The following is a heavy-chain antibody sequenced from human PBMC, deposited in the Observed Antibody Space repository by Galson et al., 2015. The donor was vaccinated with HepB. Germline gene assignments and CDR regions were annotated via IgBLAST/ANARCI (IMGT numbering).Heavy chain of an antibody. J-gene: IGHJ4*02. CDR1: GYTFTSYA. CDR2: INAGNGNT. Sequence: SVKVSCKASGYTFTSYAMHWVRQAPGQRLEWMGWINAGNGNTKYSQKFQGRVTITRDTSASTAYMELSSLRSEDTAVYYCARGRRRGDYEALDFDYWGQGTLVTVSS. CDR3: ARGRRRGDYEALDFDY. D-gene: IGHD4-17*01. V-gene: IGHV1-3*01.